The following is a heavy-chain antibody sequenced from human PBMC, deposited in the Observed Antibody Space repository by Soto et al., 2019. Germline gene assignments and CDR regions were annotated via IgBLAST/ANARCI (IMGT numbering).Heavy chain of an antibody. V-gene: IGHV3-23*01. CDR3: AIDLYYDSSGYSPYYYYGMDV. J-gene: IGHJ6*02. Sequence: GGSLRLSCAASGFTFSSYAMSWVRQAPGKGLEWVSAISGSGGSTYYADSVKGRFTISRDNSKNTLYLQMNSLRAEDTAVYYCAIDLYYDSSGYSPYYYYGMDVWGQGTTVTVSS. D-gene: IGHD3-22*01. CDR1: GFTFSSYA. CDR2: ISGSGGST.